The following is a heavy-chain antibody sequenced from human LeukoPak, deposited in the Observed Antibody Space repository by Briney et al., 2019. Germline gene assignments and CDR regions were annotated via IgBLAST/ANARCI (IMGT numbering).Heavy chain of an antibody. CDR2: IYHSGST. CDR3: ARSDYYDSSDAFDI. J-gene: IGHJ3*02. CDR1: S. Sequence: SXSWIRQXPGKGLEWIGYIYHSGSTYYNPSLKSRVTISVDRSKNQFSLKLSSVTAADTAVYYCARSDYYDSSDAFDIWGQGTMVTVSS. D-gene: IGHD3-22*01. V-gene: IGHV4-30-2*01.